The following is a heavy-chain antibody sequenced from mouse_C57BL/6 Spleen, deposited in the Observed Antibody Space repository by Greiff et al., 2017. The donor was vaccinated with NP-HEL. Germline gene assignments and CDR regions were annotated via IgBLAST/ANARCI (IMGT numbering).Heavy chain of an antibody. CDR3: ARSDYGSSYPYYAMDY. D-gene: IGHD1-1*01. CDR2: INPNNGGT. J-gene: IGHJ4*01. Sequence: EVQLQQSGPELVKPGASVKIPCKASGYTFTDYNMDWVKQSHGKSLEWIGDINPNNGGTIYNQKFKGKATLTVDKSSSTAYMELRSLTSEDTAVYYCARSDYGSSYPYYAMDYWGQGTSVTVSS. V-gene: IGHV1-18*01. CDR1: GYTFTDYN.